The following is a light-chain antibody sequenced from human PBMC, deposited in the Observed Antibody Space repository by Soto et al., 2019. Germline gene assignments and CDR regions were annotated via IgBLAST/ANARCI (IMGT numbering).Light chain of an antibody. CDR2: DAS. CDR1: QSISSW. Sequence: DIQMTQSPSTLSASVGERVTITCRASQSISSWLAWYQQKPGKAPKLLIYDASSLESGVPSRLSGSGSGTEFTLTISSLQPDDFATYYCQQYNSYSWTFGQGTKVYIK. J-gene: IGKJ1*01. V-gene: IGKV1-5*01. CDR3: QQYNSYSWT.